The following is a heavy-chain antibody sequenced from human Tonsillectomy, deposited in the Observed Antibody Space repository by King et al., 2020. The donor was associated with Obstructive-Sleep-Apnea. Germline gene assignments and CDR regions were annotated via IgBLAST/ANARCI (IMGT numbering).Heavy chain of an antibody. CDR3: ARAHSYGPYDY. J-gene: IGHJ4*02. V-gene: IGHV3-74*01. D-gene: IGHD5-18*01. CDR1: GFTFSIYW. Sequence: VQLVESGGGLVQPGGSLRLSCAASGFTFSIYWMHWVRQAPGKGLVFVSLINSDGSSTSYAVSVKGRFTISRDSAKNKLFLQMDSLRAEDTAVYYCARAHSYGPYDYWGQGTLVTVSS. CDR2: INSDGSST.